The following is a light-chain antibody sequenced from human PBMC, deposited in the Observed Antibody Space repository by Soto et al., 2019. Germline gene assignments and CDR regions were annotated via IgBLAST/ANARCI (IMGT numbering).Light chain of an antibody. Sequence: ESVLTQSTGTLSLSPGERATLSCRASQSVNSNFLAWVQQKPGQDPRHLIYATSSRATDIPDRFSGSGSGTDFTLTISRLEPEDFAVYYCQQYDRSPWTFRQGTKVEIK. CDR2: ATS. CDR1: QSVNSNF. J-gene: IGKJ1*01. CDR3: QQYDRSPWT. V-gene: IGKV3-20*01.